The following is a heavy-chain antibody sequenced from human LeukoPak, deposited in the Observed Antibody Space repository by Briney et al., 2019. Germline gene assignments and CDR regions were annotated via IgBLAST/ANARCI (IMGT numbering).Heavy chain of an antibody. D-gene: IGHD3-22*01. CDR3: ARDLYDSSGFFDY. CDR1: GYTFTSYD. J-gene: IGHJ4*02. V-gene: IGHV1-18*01. Sequence: ASVKGSCKASGYTFTSYDINWVRQAPGQGLEWMGWISAYNGNTKYTRKLQDRVTMTTDTSTSTAYMELRSLRSDDTAMYYCARDLYDSSGFFDYWGQGTLVTVSS. CDR2: ISAYNGNT.